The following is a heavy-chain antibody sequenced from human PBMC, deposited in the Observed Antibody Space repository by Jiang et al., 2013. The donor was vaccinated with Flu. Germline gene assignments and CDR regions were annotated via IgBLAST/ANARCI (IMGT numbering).Heavy chain of an antibody. CDR1: GGSISTYY. CDR2: IYYSGST. D-gene: IGHD4-17*01. Sequence: GSGLVKPSETLSLTCTVSGGSISTYYWSWIRQSPGKGLEWIGYIYYSGSTTYTPSLKSRVTISVDTSKNQFSLKLKSVTAADTAVYYCARDYGDFDAFDIWGQGTIVTVSS. V-gene: IGHV4-59*08. CDR3: ARDYGDFDAFDI. J-gene: IGHJ3*02.